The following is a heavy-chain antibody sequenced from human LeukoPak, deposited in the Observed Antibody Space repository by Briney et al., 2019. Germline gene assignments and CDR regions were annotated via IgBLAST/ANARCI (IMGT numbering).Heavy chain of an antibody. CDR3: AKPRGYDCSGGNCYYLDTAMAANYYYYGMDV. CDR2: ISGSGGST. V-gene: IGHV3-23*01. CDR1: GFTFSSYA. D-gene: IGHD2-15*01. Sequence: GGSLRLSCAASGFTFSSYAMSWVRQAPGKGLEWVSAISGSGGSTYYADSVKGRFTISRDNSKNTLYLQMNSLRAEDTAVYYCAKPRGYDCSGGNCYYLDTAMAANYYYYGMDVWGQGTTVTVSS. J-gene: IGHJ6*02.